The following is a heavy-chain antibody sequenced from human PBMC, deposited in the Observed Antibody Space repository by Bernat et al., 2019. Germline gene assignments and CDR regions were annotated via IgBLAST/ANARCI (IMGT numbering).Heavy chain of an antibody. V-gene: IGHV3-64D*06. J-gene: IGHJ3*02. CDR2: ISSNGGST. D-gene: IGHD6-6*01. CDR3: VRGQLRVKSAFDI. Sequence: EVQLVESGGGLVQPGGSLRLSCSASGFTFSSYAMPWVRQAPGKGLEYVSAISSNGGSTYYADSVKGRFTISRDNSKNTLYLQMSSLRAEDTAVYYCVRGQLRVKSAFDIWGQGTMVTVSS. CDR1: GFTFSSYA.